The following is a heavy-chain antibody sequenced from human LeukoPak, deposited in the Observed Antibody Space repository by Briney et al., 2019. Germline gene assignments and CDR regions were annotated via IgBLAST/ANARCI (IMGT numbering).Heavy chain of an antibody. D-gene: IGHD6-13*01. J-gene: IGHJ4*02. Sequence: SETLSLTCTVSGGSIRGYFWTWIRQPPGKGLEWIGYIYYSGSTNYSPSLKSRVTIAVDTSKNQFSLRLSSVTAADTAVYYCAMAYSISWYYFDDCGQGTLVTVSS. CDR1: GGSIRGYF. CDR3: AMAYSISWYYFDD. V-gene: IGHV4-59*01. CDR2: IYYSGST.